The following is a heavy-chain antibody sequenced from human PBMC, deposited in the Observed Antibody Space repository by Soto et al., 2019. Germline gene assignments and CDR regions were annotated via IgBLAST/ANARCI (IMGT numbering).Heavy chain of an antibody. D-gene: IGHD3-10*01. CDR1: GGSISVGGYF. Sequence: TLSLTCSVSGGSISVGGYFWVWVRHPPGKGLEWIGHIYYNGSTYYNPSLKSRVTISVDTSKNQFSLRLTSATAADTAVYYCARDEYYGSEIYFYYYGMDVWGQGTTVTVSS. CDR2: IYYNGST. V-gene: IGHV4-31*03. CDR3: ARDEYYGSEIYFYYYGMDV. J-gene: IGHJ6*02.